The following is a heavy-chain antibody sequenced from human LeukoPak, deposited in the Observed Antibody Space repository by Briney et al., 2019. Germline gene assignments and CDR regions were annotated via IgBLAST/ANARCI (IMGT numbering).Heavy chain of an antibody. V-gene: IGHV4-59*01. J-gene: IGHJ6*02. CDR2: IYYSGST. D-gene: IGHD6-6*01. CDR3: ARALYSSSSGSYYYGMDV. Sequence: PSETLSLTCTVSGGSISSYYWSWIRQPPGKGLEWIGYIYYSGSTNYNPSLKSRVTISVDTSKNQFSLKLSSVTAADTAVYYCARALYSSSSGSYYYGMDVWGQGTTVTVSS. CDR1: GGSISSYY.